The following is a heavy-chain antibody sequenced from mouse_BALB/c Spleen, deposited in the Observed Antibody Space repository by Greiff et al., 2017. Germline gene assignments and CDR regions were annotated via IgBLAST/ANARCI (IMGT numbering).Heavy chain of an antibody. CDR1: GFNIKDYY. V-gene: IGHV14-4*02. Sequence: VQLQQSGAELVRSGASVKLSCTASGFNIKDYYMHWVKQRPEQGLEWIGWIDPENGDTEYAPKFQGKATLTVDKSSSTAYMELRSLTSEDSAVYYCARFRLGTTVDWYFDVWGAGTTVTVSS. CDR3: ARFRLGTTVDWYFDV. J-gene: IGHJ1*01. CDR2: IDPENGDT. D-gene: IGHD1-1*01.